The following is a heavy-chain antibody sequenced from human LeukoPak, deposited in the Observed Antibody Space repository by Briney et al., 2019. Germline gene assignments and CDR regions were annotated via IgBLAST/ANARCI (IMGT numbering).Heavy chain of an antibody. CDR2: IIPILGTA. CDR3: ARRIAARADAFDI. D-gene: IGHD6-6*01. CDR1: GGTFSSYA. V-gene: IGHV1-69*05. J-gene: IGHJ3*02. Sequence: ASVKVSCKASGGTFSSYAISWVRQAPGQGLEWMGGIIPILGTANYAQKFQGRVTITTDESTSTAYMELSSLRSEDTAVYYCARRIAARADAFDIWGQGTMVTVSS.